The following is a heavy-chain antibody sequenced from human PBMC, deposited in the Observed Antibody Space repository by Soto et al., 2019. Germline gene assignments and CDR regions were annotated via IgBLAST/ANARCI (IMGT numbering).Heavy chain of an antibody. V-gene: IGHV4-31*03. CDR3: TSCPYRWNYGMDV. CDR1: GGSISSGGYY. CDR2: IYYSGST. D-gene: IGHD2-2*01. Sequence: QVQLQESGPGLVKPSQTLSLTCTVSGGSISSGGYYWSWIRQHPGKGLEWIGYIYYSGSTYYNPSLESRVTISVDTSKNQFSLKLSSVTAADTAVYYCTSCPYRWNYGMDVWGQGTTVTVSS. J-gene: IGHJ6*02.